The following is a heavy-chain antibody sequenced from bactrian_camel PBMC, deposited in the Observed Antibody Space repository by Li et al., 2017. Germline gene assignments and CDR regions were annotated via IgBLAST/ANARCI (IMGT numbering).Heavy chain of an antibody. D-gene: IGHD2*01. CDR2: ISNSFGMK. J-gene: IGHJ4*01. V-gene: IGHV3S40*01. CDR1: GFTFSTYG. Sequence: DVQLVESGGGLVQPGGSLRLSCAASGFTFSTYGMSWVRQGPGKGLEWVSTISNSFGMKWYADSVRDRFTISRDNAKNTLYLQMDSLKTEDTAVYYCSTDRSGSRERGQGTQVTVS. CDR3: STDRSGSRE.